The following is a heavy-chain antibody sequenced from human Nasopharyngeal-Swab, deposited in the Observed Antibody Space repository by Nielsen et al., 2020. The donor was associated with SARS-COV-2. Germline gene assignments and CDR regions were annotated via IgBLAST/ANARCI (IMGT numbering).Heavy chain of an antibody. D-gene: IGHD2-15*01. J-gene: IGHJ4*02. Sequence: GGSLRLSCAASGFTFDDYAMHWVRQAPGKGLEWVSGISWNSGSIGYADSVKDRFTISRDNAKNSLYLQMNSLRAEDTALYYCAKDIIDIVVVVAATGFDYWGQGTLVTVSS. CDR1: GFTFDDYA. CDR3: AKDIIDIVVVVAATGFDY. CDR2: ISWNSGSI. V-gene: IGHV3-9*01.